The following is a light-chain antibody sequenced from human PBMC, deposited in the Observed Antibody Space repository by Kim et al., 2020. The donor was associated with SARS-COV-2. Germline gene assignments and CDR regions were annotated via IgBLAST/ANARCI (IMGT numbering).Light chain of an antibody. CDR2: GAS. Sequence: EIVMTQSPATLSVSPGERATLSCRASQSVSRNLAWYQQKPGQGPRLLIYGASTRASGIPARFSGSGSGTEFTLTISSLQSEDFAVYYCQQYNNWPPWTFGQGTKVDIK. CDR1: QSVSRN. V-gene: IGKV3-15*01. J-gene: IGKJ1*01. CDR3: QQYNNWPPWT.